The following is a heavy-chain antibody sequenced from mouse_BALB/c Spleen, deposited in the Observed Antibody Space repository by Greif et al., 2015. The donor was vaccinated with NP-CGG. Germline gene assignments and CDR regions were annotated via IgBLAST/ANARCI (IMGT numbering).Heavy chain of an antibody. V-gene: IGHV3-8*02. D-gene: IGHD2-14*01. CDR1: GDSITSGY. CDR3: ARYYRYDEYYAMDY. J-gene: IGHJ4*01. Sequence: EVKLQESGPSLVKPSQTLSLTCSVTGDSITSGYWNWIRKFPGNKLEYMGYISYSGSTYYNPSLKSRISITRDTSKNQYYLQLNSVTTEDTATYYCARYYRYDEYYAMDYWGQGTSVTVSS. CDR2: ISYSGST.